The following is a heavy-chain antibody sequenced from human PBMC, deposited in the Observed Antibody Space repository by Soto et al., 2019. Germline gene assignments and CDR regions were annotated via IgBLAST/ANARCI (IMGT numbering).Heavy chain of an antibody. J-gene: IGHJ5*02. CDR3: ARGGGVLRFLEWLHNWFDP. CDR1: GGSFSGYY. D-gene: IGHD3-3*01. V-gene: IGHV4-34*01. CDR2: INHSGST. Sequence: SSETLSLTCAVYGGSFSGYYWSWIRQPPGKGLEWIGEINHSGSTNYNPSLKSRVTISVDTSKNQFSLKLSSVTAADTAVYYCARGGGVLRFLEWLHNWFDPWGQGTLVPVSS.